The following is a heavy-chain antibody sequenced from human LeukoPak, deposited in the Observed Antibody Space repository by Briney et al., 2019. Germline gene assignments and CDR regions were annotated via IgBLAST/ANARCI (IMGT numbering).Heavy chain of an antibody. D-gene: IGHD6-19*01. CDR2: IYPGDSDT. CDR3: ARQLVSSGWSDF. Sequence: GESLKISCKGSGYSFSSYWIGWVRQMPGKGLEWMGVIYPGDSDTRYSPSFQGQVTISADKSISTAYLQWGSLKASDTAIYYCARQLVSSGWSDFWGQGTLVTVSS. J-gene: IGHJ4*02. V-gene: IGHV5-51*01. CDR1: GYSFSSYW.